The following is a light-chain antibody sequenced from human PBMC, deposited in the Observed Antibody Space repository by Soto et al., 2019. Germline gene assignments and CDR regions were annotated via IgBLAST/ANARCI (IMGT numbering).Light chain of an antibody. CDR3: QQRSNWPPT. J-gene: IGKJ5*01. CDR2: DAS. V-gene: IGKV1-33*01. Sequence: DVQMTQSPSSLFASVGDRVTITCQATQDINIYLNWYQQKPGKAPNLLIYDASNLEIGVPSRFSGSGSGTHFTFTISSLEPEDFAVYYCQQRSNWPPTFGQGTRLEIK. CDR1: QDINIY.